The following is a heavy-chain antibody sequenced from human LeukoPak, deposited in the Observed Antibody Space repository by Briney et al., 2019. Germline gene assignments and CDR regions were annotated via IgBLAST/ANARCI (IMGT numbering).Heavy chain of an antibody. J-gene: IGHJ6*02. CDR2: INPNSGGT. D-gene: IGHD2-2*01. Sequence: ASLKVSCKASGYTFTAYYIHWVRRAPGQGLEWMGWINPNSGGTESAQKFQGQVTMTRDTSISTAYMELSRLRSDDTAVYYCTRDHCTSINCYEYNYYGMEVWGQGTTVTVSS. V-gene: IGHV1-2*02. CDR1: GYTFTAYY. CDR3: TRDHCTSINCYEYNYYGMEV.